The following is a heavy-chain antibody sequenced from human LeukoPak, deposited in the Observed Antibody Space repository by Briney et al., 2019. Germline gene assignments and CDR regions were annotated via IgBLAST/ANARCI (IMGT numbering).Heavy chain of an antibody. J-gene: IGHJ4*02. D-gene: IGHD6-19*01. CDR1: GFTFSSYW. CDR2: ISGSGGST. V-gene: IGHV3-23*01. CDR3: AKVEQWLVPSGY. Sequence: GGSLRLSCAASGFTFSSYWMHWVRQAPGKGLEWVSAISGSGGSTYYADSVKGRFTISRDNSKNTLYLQMNSLRAEDTAVYYCAKVEQWLVPSGYWGQGTLVTVSS.